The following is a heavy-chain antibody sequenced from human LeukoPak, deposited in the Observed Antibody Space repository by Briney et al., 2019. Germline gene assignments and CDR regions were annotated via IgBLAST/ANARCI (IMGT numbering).Heavy chain of an antibody. Sequence: ASVKVSCKASGGTFSSYAISWVRQAPGQGLEWMGGIIPIFGTANYAQKFQGRVTITADESTSTAYMELSSLRSEDTAVYYCATGGVPRWAFDIWGQGTMVTVSS. CDR2: IIPIFGTA. J-gene: IGHJ3*02. V-gene: IGHV1-69*01. D-gene: IGHD4-23*01. CDR1: GGTFSSYA. CDR3: ATGGVPRWAFDI.